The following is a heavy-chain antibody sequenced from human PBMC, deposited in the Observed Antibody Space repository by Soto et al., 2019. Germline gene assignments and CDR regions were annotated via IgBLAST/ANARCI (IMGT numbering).Heavy chain of an antibody. CDR3: ARQFDYDSSGYYYAY. Sequence: QVQLVQSGAEVKKPGSSVKVSCKASGGTFNRNTISCVRQAPGQGLEWMGGIIPIFGTANYAQKFQGRVTITADESTSTAYMELSRLRSEDTAVYYCARQFDYDSSGYYYAYWGQGTLVTVSS. CDR2: IIPIFGTA. J-gene: IGHJ4*02. CDR1: GGTFNRNT. D-gene: IGHD3-22*01. V-gene: IGHV1-69*01.